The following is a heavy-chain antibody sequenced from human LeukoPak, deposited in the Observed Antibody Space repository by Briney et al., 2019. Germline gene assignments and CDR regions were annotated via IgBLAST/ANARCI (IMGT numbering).Heavy chain of an antibody. J-gene: IGHJ6*03. V-gene: IGHV3-30*02. CDR3: ARKMGWELGTVLGVYYMDV. CDR2: IRYDGSNK. D-gene: IGHD1-26*01. CDR1: GFTFSSYG. Sequence: PGGSLRLSCAASGFTFSSYGMRWVRQAPGKGLEWVAFIRYDGSNKYYADSVKGRFTISRDNSKNTLYLQMNSLRAEDTAVHHCARKMGWELGTVLGVYYMDVWGKGTTVTISS.